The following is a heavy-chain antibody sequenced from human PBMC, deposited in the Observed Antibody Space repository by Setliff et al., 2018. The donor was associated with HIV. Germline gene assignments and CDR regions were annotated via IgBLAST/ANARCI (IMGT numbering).Heavy chain of an antibody. Sequence: GESLKISCAASGFTFSRYAMTWVRQAPGKGLEWVAYISAGSSLVYYVESVKGRFTISRDNSKNSLYLQMNSLRVEDTAVYYCARDPYWLEGYFDYWGPGTLVTVSS. CDR1: GFTFSRYA. D-gene: IGHD6-19*01. CDR3: ARDPYWLEGYFDY. CDR2: ISAGSSLV. V-gene: IGHV3-48*03. J-gene: IGHJ4*02.